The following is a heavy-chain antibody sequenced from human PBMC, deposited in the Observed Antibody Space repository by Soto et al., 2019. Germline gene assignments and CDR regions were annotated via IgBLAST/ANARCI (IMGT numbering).Heavy chain of an antibody. CDR1: GYSFTSYW. J-gene: IGHJ4*02. CDR3: ASRGFDYYDSSGAGYFDY. CDR2: IYPGDSDT. D-gene: IGHD3-22*01. V-gene: IGHV5-51*01. Sequence: PGESLKISCKGSGYSFTSYWIGWVRQMPGKGLEWMGIIYPGDSDTRYSPSFQGQVTISADKSISTAYLQWSSLKASDTAMYYCASRGFDYYDSSGAGYFDYWGQGTLVTVAS.